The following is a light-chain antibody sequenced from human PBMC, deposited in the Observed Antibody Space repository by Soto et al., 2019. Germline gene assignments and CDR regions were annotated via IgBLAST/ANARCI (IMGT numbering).Light chain of an antibody. V-gene: IGLV1-40*01. CDR2: DNN. CDR1: SSNIGAGYH. CDR3: QSFDSGLRGFV. Sequence: QSVLTQPPSVSGAPGQRVTISCTGSSSNIGAGYHVHWYQQLPGTAPKLLISDNNNRPSGVPDRFSGSKSGTSASLAISGLQAEDESDYYCQSFDSGLRGFVFGTGTKLTVL. J-gene: IGLJ1*01.